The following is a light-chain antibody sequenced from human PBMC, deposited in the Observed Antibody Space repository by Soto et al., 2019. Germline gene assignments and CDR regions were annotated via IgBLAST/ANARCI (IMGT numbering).Light chain of an antibody. CDR2: DAS. Sequence: DIQMTQSPSTLSASVGDRVTITCRASQSISRSLAWYQQKSGRAPKLLISDASNLESGVPSRLSGSGSGTEFTLTISSLQPDDFATYYCQHYNRYPWTFGKGTKVEIK. CDR3: QHYNRYPWT. V-gene: IGKV1-5*01. CDR1: QSISRS. J-gene: IGKJ1*01.